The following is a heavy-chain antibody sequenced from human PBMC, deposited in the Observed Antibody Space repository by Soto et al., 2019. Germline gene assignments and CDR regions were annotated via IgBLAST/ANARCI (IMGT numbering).Heavy chain of an antibody. Sequence: GGSLRLSCAASGFTFSSYAMSWVRQAPGKGLEWVSAISGSGGSTYYADSVKGRFTISRDNSKNTLYLQMNSLRAEDAAVYYCATHPYSSSWYGPFDYWGQGTLVTVS. CDR2: ISGSGGST. V-gene: IGHV3-23*01. J-gene: IGHJ4*02. CDR3: ATHPYSSSWYGPFDY. CDR1: GFTFSSYA. D-gene: IGHD6-13*01.